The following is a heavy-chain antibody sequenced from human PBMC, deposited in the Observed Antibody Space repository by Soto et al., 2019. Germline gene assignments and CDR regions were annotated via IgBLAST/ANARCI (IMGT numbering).Heavy chain of an antibody. Sequence: GGSLRLSCAASGFTFSSYAMSWVRQAPGKGLEWVSAISGSGGSTYYADSVKGRFTISRDNSKNTLYLQMNSLRAEDTAVYYCAKTLWDYYYYYGMDVWGQGTTVTVSS. CDR2: ISGSGGST. V-gene: IGHV3-23*01. D-gene: IGHD2-21*01. J-gene: IGHJ6*02. CDR3: AKTLWDYYYYYGMDV. CDR1: GFTFSSYA.